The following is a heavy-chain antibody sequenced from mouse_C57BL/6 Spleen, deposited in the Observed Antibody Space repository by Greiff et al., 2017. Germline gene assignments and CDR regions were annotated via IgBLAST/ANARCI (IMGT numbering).Heavy chain of an antibody. D-gene: IGHD2-14*01. Sequence: VQLQQSGTVLARPGASVKMSCKTSGYTFTSYWMHWVKQRPGQGLEWIGAIYPGNSDTSYNQKFKGKAKLTAVTSASTAYMELSSLTNEDSAVYYCTRGYLDPDYFDYWGQGTTLTVSS. CDR3: TRGYLDPDYFDY. CDR2: IYPGNSDT. J-gene: IGHJ2*01. CDR1: GYTFTSYW. V-gene: IGHV1-5*01.